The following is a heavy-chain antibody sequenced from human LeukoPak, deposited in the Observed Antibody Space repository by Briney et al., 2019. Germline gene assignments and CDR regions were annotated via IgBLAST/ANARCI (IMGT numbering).Heavy chain of an antibody. V-gene: IGHV4-4*07. D-gene: IGHD1-7*01. Sequence: SETLSLTCTVSGGPISSYYWSWIRQPAGKGLEWIGRIYTGGSTNYNPSLKSRVTMSVDTSKNQFSLNLSSVTAADTAVYYCARDRNWNYQGNWFDPWGQGTLVTVSS. CDR3: ARDRNWNYQGNWFDP. J-gene: IGHJ5*01. CDR1: GGPISSYY. CDR2: IYTGGST.